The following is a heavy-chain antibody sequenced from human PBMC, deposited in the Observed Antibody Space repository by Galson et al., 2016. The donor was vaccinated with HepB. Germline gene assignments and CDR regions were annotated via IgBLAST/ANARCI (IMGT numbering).Heavy chain of an antibody. CDR2: VSGTGGST. D-gene: IGHD5-18*01. CDR1: GFTLSTYA. J-gene: IGHJ4*02. Sequence: SLRLSCAASGFTLSTYAMTWVRQAPGKGLEWVSTVSGTGGSTYYADSVKGRFTISRDNSKHTNTLYLQMNSLRVEDTAVYYCANLGYKSKWYQYWGQGTLVTVSS. CDR3: ANLGYKSKWYQY. V-gene: IGHV3-23*01.